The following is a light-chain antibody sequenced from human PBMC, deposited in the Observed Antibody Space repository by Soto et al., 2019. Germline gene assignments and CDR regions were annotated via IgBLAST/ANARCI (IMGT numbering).Light chain of an antibody. CDR2: EVT. CDR1: SGDIGSYNR. Sequence: AMTQPASVSVSPGESITISCTGTSGDIGSYNRVSWYQQHPGKAPKLIIYEVTDRPSGVSNRFSGSKSGNTASLTISGLQAEDEAEYYCSSYTNINTRACVFGTGTKVTXL. CDR3: SSYTNINTRACV. V-gene: IGLV2-14*01. J-gene: IGLJ1*01.